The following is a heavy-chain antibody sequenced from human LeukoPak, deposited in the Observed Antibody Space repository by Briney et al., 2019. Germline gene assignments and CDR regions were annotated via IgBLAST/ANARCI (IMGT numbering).Heavy chain of an antibody. CDR1: GGSINNYY. V-gene: IGHV4-59*08. Sequence: PSETLSLTCTVSGGSINNYYWSWIRQPPGKGLEWIGYIHYSGSTNYNPSLKSRATISVDTSKSQFSLKLSSVTAADTAIYYCAKGYTRSWYYFDYWGQGTLVTVSS. CDR2: IHYSGST. J-gene: IGHJ4*02. CDR3: AKGYTRSWYYFDY. D-gene: IGHD6-13*01.